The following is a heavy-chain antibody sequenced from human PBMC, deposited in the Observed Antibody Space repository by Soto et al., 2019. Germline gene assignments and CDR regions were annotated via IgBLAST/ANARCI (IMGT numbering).Heavy chain of an antibody. CDR3: VKDARSRMLVVVVTD. D-gene: IGHD3-22*01. CDR1: GFTFDDYA. V-gene: IGHV3-9*01. J-gene: IGHJ4*02. Sequence: VQLVESGGGLVQPGRSLRLSCAASGFTFDDYAMHWVRQVPGKGLEWVSGISWNSARIAYADSVKGRFTISRDNAKNSLYLQMNTLRAEDTALYYCVKDARSRMLVVVVTDWGPGTLVTVSS. CDR2: ISWNSARI.